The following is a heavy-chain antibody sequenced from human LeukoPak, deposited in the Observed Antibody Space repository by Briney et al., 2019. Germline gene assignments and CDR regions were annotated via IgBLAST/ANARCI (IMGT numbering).Heavy chain of an antibody. CDR1: GITFSNYA. CDR3: AGRPTGYSSGYIH. CDR2: ISGSAHKI. D-gene: IGHD5-18*01. J-gene: IGHJ4*02. V-gene: IGHV3-23*01. Sequence: GGSLRLSCAGSGITFSNYAVSWVRQAPEKGLDWVSVISGSAHKIRYADSVKGRFTISRDNSENIVYLQMNNLRVEDTAVYYCAGRPTGYSSGYIHWGQGTLVTVSS.